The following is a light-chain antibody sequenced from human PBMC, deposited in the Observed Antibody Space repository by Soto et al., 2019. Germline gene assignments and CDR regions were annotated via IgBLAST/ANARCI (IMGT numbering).Light chain of an antibody. J-gene: IGKJ1*01. V-gene: IGKV3-20*01. Sequence: TQSPGTLSLSPGERATLSCRAVQSVTSTYMAWYQQNTGQAPRLLIYATSFRATGIPDRFRGSGSGTDFTLTISSLEPEDSAVYYCQDSSTSPWPFGQGTKVDIK. CDR2: ATS. CDR1: QSVTSTY. CDR3: QDSSTSPWP.